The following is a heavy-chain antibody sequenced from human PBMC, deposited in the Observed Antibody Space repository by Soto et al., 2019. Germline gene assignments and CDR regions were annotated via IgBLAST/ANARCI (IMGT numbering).Heavy chain of an antibody. CDR1: GFIFSDYA. CDR2: ITSPGSST. CDR3: AKGVEGYVVSSFDS. D-gene: IGHD5-12*01. Sequence: PGGSLRLSCAASGFIFSDYAMTWVRQTPGKGLEWVSAITSPGSSTYFADSLKGRITISRDNSKNTLSLQMDSLRVEDTAIYYCAKGVEGYVVSSFDSWGQGALVTVSS. V-gene: IGHV3-23*01. J-gene: IGHJ4*02.